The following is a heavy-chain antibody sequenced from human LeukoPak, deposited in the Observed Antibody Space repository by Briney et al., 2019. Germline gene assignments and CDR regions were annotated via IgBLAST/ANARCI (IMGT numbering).Heavy chain of an antibody. Sequence: GGSLGLSCAASGFTFSSYGMHWVRQAPGKGLEWVAFIRYDGSNKYYADSVKGRFTISRDNSKNTLYLQMNSLRAEDTAVYYCARDGDTVVTLGGIGYWGQGTLVTVSS. CDR1: GFTFSSYG. J-gene: IGHJ4*02. V-gene: IGHV3-30*02. CDR3: ARDGDTVVTLGGIGY. D-gene: IGHD4-23*01. CDR2: IRYDGSNK.